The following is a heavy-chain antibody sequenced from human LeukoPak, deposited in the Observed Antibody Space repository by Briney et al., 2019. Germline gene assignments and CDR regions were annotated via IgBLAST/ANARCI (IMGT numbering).Heavy chain of an antibody. CDR2: ISPNKGNI. V-gene: IGHV1-18*01. J-gene: IGHJ4*02. D-gene: IGHD3-3*01. CDR1: GYRFTSYG. CDR3: ARVRPLEWLYLLDY. Sequence: ASVKVSCKASGYRFTSYGISWVRQAPGQRLEWMGRISPNKGNINDAQELEGRVNLSTDTSKSTAYMALRSQRSGHRAVYYCARVRPLEWLYLLDYWGQGTLVTVSS.